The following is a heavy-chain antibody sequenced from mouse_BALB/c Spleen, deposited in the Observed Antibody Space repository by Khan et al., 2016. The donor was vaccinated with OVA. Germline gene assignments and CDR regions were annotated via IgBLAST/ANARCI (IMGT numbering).Heavy chain of an antibody. J-gene: IGHJ3*01. D-gene: IGHD2-1*01. CDR3: SRARYGTFAY. CDR2: INTNNGGT. CDR1: GYTFTNYY. Sequence: QVQLQQSGAELVKPGASVRLSCKASGYTFTNYYLYWVKQRPGNGIEWIGDINTNNGGTNYNEKFKNKVTLTLDKSASTAYMQLSSLTSEDTAVYYCSRARYGTFAYWGQGTLVTVSA. V-gene: IGHV1S81*02.